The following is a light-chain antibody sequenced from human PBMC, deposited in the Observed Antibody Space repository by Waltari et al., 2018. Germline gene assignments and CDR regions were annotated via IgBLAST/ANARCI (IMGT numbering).Light chain of an antibody. CDR1: SRDVGGYNY. J-gene: IGLJ3*02. CDR3: SSYTSTNTWV. Sequence: QSALTHPASVSGSPGQSITIPCTGTSRDVGGYNYVTWYQQHPGKAPKLMIFDASKRPSGVSNRFSGAKSGNTASLTISGLQAEDEAEYHCSSYTSTNTWVFGGGTKLTVL. CDR2: DAS. V-gene: IGLV2-14*03.